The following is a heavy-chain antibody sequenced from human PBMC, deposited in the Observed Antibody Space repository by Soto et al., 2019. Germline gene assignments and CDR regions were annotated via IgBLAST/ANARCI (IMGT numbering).Heavy chain of an antibody. CDR3: ARTGSFDY. J-gene: IGHJ4*02. D-gene: IGHD1-26*01. CDR2: TIPIVSIT. V-gene: IGHV1-69*02. Sequence: QGQLVQSGAEVKKPGSSVKVSCKDSGGTFSSYSLSWVRQAPGQGLEWMGRTIPIVSITNYAQKFQGRITITADKSTVTAYMELSSLRPEDTAVYYCARTGSFDYWGQGSLVTVSS. CDR1: GGTFSSYS.